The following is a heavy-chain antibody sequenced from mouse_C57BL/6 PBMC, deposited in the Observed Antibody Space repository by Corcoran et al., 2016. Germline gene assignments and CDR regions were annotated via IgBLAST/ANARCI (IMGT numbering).Heavy chain of an antibody. D-gene: IGHD1-1*01. J-gene: IGHJ2*01. CDR3: ARSYYVTYFDY. CDR2: ISPNNGGT. V-gene: IGHV1-18*01. Sequence: EDQLQQSGRELVKPGSSVQIPCKASGYTFTDYNMNWVKQSHGKSLEWNGDISPNNGGTIYNQKFKGKATLTVDKSSSTAYMELRSLTSEDTAVYYCARSYYVTYFDYWGQCTTLTVSS. CDR1: GYTFTDYN.